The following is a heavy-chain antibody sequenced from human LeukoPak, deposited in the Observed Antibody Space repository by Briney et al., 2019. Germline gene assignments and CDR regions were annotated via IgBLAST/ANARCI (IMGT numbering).Heavy chain of an antibody. J-gene: IGHJ6*02. CDR1: GFTFSDYY. V-gene: IGHV3-11*01. CDR3: ARANGVTPQLPRRAYYYGMDV. Sequence: GGSLRLSCAASGFTFSDYYMRWIRQAPGKGLEWVSDITYSGSTIYYADSVKGRFTISRDNSKNSLYLQMNSLRAEATAVYYCARANGVTPQLPRRAYYYGMDVWGQGTTVTVSS. D-gene: IGHD2-2*01. CDR2: ITYSGSTI.